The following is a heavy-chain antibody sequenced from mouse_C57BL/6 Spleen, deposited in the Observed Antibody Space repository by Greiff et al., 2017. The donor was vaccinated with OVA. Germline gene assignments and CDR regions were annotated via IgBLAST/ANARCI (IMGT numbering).Heavy chain of an antibody. CDR2: IYPGDGDT. V-gene: IGHV1-82*01. Sequence: VQLQQSGPELVKPGASVKISCKASGYAFSSSCMNWVKQRPGKGLEWIGRIYPGDGDTNYNGKFKGKATLTADKSSSTAYMQLSSLTSEDSAVYFCAREGVLRSFAYWGQGTLVTVSA. CDR3: AREGVLRSFAY. J-gene: IGHJ3*01. D-gene: IGHD1-1*01. CDR1: GYAFSSSC.